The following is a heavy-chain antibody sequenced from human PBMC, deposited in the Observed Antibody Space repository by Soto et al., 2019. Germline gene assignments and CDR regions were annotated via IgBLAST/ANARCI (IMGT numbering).Heavy chain of an antibody. CDR3: AKDHIAVAGTYHYYYYYGMDV. J-gene: IGHJ6*02. V-gene: IGHV3-23*01. Sequence: EVQLLESGGGLVQPGGSLRLSCAASGFTFSSYAMSWVRQAPGKGLEWVSAISGSGGSTYYADSVKGRFTITRDNSKDTLYLQMNSLRAEDTVVYYCAKDHIAVAGTYHYYYYYGMDVWGQGTTVTVSS. CDR2: ISGSGGST. D-gene: IGHD6-19*01. CDR1: GFTFSSYA.